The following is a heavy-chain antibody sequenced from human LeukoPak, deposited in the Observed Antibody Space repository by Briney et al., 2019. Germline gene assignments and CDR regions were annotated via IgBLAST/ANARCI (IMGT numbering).Heavy chain of an antibody. CDR1: GITFSSYW. Sequence: GGSLRLSCAVSGITFSSYWMHWVRQAPGKGLVWVSHINSDGGSTHYADSVKGRLTISRDNAKNTLYLEMNSLRAEDTAVYYCARGGNYSSDALDIWGQGTMVTVSS. CDR2: INSDGGST. V-gene: IGHV3-74*01. CDR3: ARGGNYSSDALDI. J-gene: IGHJ3*02. D-gene: IGHD1-26*01.